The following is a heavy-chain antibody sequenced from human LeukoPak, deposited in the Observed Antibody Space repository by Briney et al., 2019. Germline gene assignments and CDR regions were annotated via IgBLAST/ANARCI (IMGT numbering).Heavy chain of an antibody. V-gene: IGHV3-21*01. J-gene: IGHJ4*02. CDR3: ARTYYYGSGSNDY. CDR1: GFAFSSYT. D-gene: IGHD3-10*01. Sequence: GGSLRLSCAASGFAFSSYTMNWVRQAPGKGLEWVSSISGSTNYIYFADSVKGRFTISRDNAKNSLYLQMNSLRAEGTAVYYCARTYYYGSGSNDYWGQGTLVTVSS. CDR2: ISGSTNYI.